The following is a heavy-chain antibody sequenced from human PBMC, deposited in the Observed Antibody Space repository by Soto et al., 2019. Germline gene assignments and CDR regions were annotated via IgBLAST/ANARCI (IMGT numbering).Heavy chain of an antibody. V-gene: IGHV4-30-4*01. Sequence: SETLSLTCTVFGGSVSSGDVYWSWIRQPPRKGLEWNGPVSYSRETDYNPSHKSRIALFVDTAMNHFSLRMNSVTDADTAAYYCARALSGDHITDWGQGFLVTVS. D-gene: IGHD4-17*01. CDR3: ARALSGDHITD. J-gene: IGHJ4*02. CDR2: VSYSRET. CDR1: GGSVSSGDVY.